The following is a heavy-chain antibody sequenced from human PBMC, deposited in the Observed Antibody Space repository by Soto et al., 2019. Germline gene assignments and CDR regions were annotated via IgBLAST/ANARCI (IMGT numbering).Heavy chain of an antibody. Sequence: SDTLSLTCTVSGGSISIYYWSWIRQPPGKGLEWIGYIYYSGSTNYNPSLKSRVTISVDTSKNQFSLKLSSVTAADTAVYYCASAPGMAVAGTKFLQHWGEGTLVTV. CDR2: IYYSGST. D-gene: IGHD6-19*01. CDR3: ASAPGMAVAGTKFLQH. J-gene: IGHJ1*01. CDR1: GGSISIYY. V-gene: IGHV4-59*01.